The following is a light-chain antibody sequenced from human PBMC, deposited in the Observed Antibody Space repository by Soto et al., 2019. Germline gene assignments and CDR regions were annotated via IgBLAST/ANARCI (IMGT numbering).Light chain of an antibody. J-gene: IGKJ1*01. V-gene: IGKV1-9*01. CDR2: GAS. CDR3: QQLNSYPRT. CDR1: QGISSF. Sequence: IQLTQSPSSLSASVGDRVTITCRASQGISSFLAWYQQKPGKAPNLLIYGASTLQSGVPSRFSGSGSGTDFTLNIASLQPEDFATYYCQQLNSYPRTFGQGTQVDIK.